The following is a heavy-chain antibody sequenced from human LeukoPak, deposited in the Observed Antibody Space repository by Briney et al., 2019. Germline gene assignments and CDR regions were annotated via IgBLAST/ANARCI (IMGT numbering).Heavy chain of an antibody. CDR1: GGSISSFY. Sequence: SETLSLTCTVSGGSISSFYWSWIRQPAGKGLERIGRIFTSGSTNYNPSLKSRVTISVDKSKNQFSLKLSSVTAADTAVYYCARERTSYYYYYMDVWGKGTTVTVSS. CDR2: IFTSGST. V-gene: IGHV4-4*07. CDR3: ARERTSYYYYYMDV. J-gene: IGHJ6*03.